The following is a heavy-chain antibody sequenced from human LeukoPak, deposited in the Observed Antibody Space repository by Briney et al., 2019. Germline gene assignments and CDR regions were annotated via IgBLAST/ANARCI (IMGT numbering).Heavy chain of an antibody. Sequence: GGSLRLSCAASGFTFSSYGMSWVRQAPGKGLEWVSGINWNGGSTGYADYVKGRFTISRDNAKNSLYLQMNSLRAEDTALYYCAKVEMYYYDSSPAPYFDYWGQGTLVTVSS. V-gene: IGHV3-20*04. J-gene: IGHJ4*02. D-gene: IGHD3-22*01. CDR1: GFTFSSYG. CDR3: AKVEMYYYDSSPAPYFDY. CDR2: INWNGGST.